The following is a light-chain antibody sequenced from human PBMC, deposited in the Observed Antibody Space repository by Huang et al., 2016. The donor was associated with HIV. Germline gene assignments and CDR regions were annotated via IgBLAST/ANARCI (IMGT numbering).Light chain of an antibody. CDR1: QSILCNSNNNNY. V-gene: IGKV4-1*01. Sequence: DIVMTQSPDSLAVSLGERATINCKSSQSILCNSNNNNYLAWYQQKSGQPPKLLIYWASTRESGVPDRFRGSGSGTDFTLTIGSLQAEDVAVYYCQQYHSFPRTFDQGTKVEIK. CDR2: WAS. CDR3: QQYHSFPRT. J-gene: IGKJ1*01.